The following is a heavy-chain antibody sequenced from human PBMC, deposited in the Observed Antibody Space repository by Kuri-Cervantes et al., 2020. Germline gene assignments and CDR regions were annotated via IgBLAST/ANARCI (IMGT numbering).Heavy chain of an antibody. D-gene: IGHD2-21*02. J-gene: IGHJ3*02. V-gene: IGHV1-18*04. CDR1: GYTFTGYY. Sequence: ASVKVSCKASGYTFTGYYMHWVRQAPGQGLEWMGWITAYNGNTNYAQKLQGRVTMTTDTSTSTAYMELSSLRPEDTAVYYCARDGPADNDFVRGIGFDIWGQGTMVTVSS. CDR3: ARDGPADNDFVRGIGFDI. CDR2: ITAYNGNT.